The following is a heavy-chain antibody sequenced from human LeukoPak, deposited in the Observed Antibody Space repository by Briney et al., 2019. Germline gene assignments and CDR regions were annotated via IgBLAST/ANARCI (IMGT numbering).Heavy chain of an antibody. V-gene: IGHV1-18*01. CDR3: ARSSDCSSTSCYALTFDY. Sequence: VASVKVSCKASGYTFTSYGISWVRQAPGQGLEWMGWISAYNGNTNYAQKLQGRVTMTTDTSTSTAYMELRSLRSDDTAVYYCARSSDCSSTSCYALTFDYWGQGTLVTVSP. J-gene: IGHJ4*02. CDR1: GYTFTSYG. CDR2: ISAYNGNT. D-gene: IGHD2-2*01.